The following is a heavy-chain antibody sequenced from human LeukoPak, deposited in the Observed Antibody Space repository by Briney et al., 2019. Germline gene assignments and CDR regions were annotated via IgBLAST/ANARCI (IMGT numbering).Heavy chain of an antibody. CDR3: AREGRYFFDY. CDR1: GFTFSSYG. V-gene: IGHV3-48*04. Sequence: GGSLRLSCAASGFTFSSYGMHWVRQAPGKGLEWVSYISGSGSTIYYADSVKGRFTISRDNAKNSLYLQMNSLRAEDTAVYYCAREGRYFFDYWGQGTLVTVSS. D-gene: IGHD3-9*01. CDR2: ISGSGSTI. J-gene: IGHJ4*02.